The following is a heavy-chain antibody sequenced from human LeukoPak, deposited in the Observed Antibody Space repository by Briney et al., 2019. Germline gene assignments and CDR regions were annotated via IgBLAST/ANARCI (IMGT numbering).Heavy chain of an antibody. CDR3: ARVLRFLEPDAFDI. Sequence: PSETLSLTCAVYGGSFSGYYWSWIRQPPGKGLEWIGEINHSGSTNYNPSLKSRVTISVDTSKNQFSLKLSSVTAADTAVYYCARVLRFLEPDAFDIWGQGTMVTVSS. CDR1: GGSFSGYY. D-gene: IGHD3-3*01. J-gene: IGHJ3*02. CDR2: INHSGST. V-gene: IGHV4-34*01.